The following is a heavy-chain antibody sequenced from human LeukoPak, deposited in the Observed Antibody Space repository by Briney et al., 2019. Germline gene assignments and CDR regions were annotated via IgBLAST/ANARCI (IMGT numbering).Heavy chain of an antibody. CDR1: GFTVSNNY. Sequence: GGSLRLSCAASGFTVSNNYMSWVRQAPGKGLEWLAVIYSGDHTYYVESVKGRFTISRDNSKNTLFLQMNLLRAEDTAVYYCAGRRVLDASFDYWGQGTLVTVSS. CDR2: IYSGDHT. J-gene: IGHJ4*02. D-gene: IGHD3-16*01. V-gene: IGHV3-66*02. CDR3: AGRRVLDASFDY.